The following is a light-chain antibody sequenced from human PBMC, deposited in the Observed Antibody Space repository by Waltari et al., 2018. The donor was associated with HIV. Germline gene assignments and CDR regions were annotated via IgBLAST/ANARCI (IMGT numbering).Light chain of an antibody. CDR3: AAWDDIRSGWI. V-gene: IGLV1-47*01. CDR1: TSAIGHNY. CDR2: KNE. Sequence: QSVLTQTPSASGTPGQRVTISCSGSTSAIGHNYVYWFQQFPGTPPKVLIYKNEPRPAGVSDRFSASKSGTSASLAISGLRTEDESDFYCAAWDDIRSGWIFGGGTKLTVL. J-gene: IGLJ2*01.